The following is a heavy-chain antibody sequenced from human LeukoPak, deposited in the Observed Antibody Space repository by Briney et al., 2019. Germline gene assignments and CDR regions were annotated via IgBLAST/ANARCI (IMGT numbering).Heavy chain of an antibody. Sequence: PSETLSLTCTVSGGSISSYYWSWIRQPPGKGLEWIGYIYYSGSTNYNPSLKSRVTISVDTSKNQFSLKLSSVTAADTAVYYCARHVRGYFDYWGQGTLVTVSS. V-gene: IGHV4-59*08. CDR3: ARHVRGYFDY. CDR2: IYYSGST. J-gene: IGHJ4*02. CDR1: GGSISSYY.